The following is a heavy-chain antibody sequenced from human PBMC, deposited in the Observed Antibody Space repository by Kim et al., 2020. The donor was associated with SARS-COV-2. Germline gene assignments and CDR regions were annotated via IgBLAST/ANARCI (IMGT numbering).Heavy chain of an antibody. CDR3: ARDLQSVVVTDSYGMDV. Sequence: SETLSLTCTVSGGSISSYYWSWIRQPPGKGLEWIGYIYYSGSTNYNPSLKSRVTISVDTSKNQFSLKLSSVTAADTAVYYCARDLQSVVVTDSYGMDVWGQGTTVTVSS. D-gene: IGHD2-21*02. V-gene: IGHV4-59*01. CDR2: IYYSGST. CDR1: GGSISSYY. J-gene: IGHJ6*02.